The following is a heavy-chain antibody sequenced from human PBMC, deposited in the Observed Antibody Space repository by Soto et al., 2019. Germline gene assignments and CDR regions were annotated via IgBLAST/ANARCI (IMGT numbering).Heavy chain of an antibody. Sequence: QLQLQESGSGLVKPSQTLSLTCVVSGGSISSGGYSWSWIRQPPGKGLEWIGYIYHSGSTSYTPTRYGXXTISVDRSKNQFSLKLSSVTAADTAVYYCVRVPGPWGQGTLVTVSS. J-gene: IGHJ5*02. CDR3: VRVPGP. V-gene: IGHV4-30-2*01. CDR2: IYHSGST. CDR1: GGSISSGGYS.